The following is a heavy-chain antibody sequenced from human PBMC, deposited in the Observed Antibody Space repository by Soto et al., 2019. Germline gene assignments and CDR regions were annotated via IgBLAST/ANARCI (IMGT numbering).Heavy chain of an antibody. CDR1: GFSLSTSGMG. D-gene: IGHD1-1*01. Sequence: QITLKESGRTLVKPTQTLTLTCTFSGFSLSTSGMGVGWIRQPPGKALEWLALIYWDDDERYSPSLKSRLTITKDTSKNQVVLTMTNMDPVDTATYYCVHRGTGTHIDYWGQGTLVTVSS. J-gene: IGHJ4*02. CDR2: IYWDDDE. CDR3: VHRGTGTHIDY. V-gene: IGHV2-5*02.